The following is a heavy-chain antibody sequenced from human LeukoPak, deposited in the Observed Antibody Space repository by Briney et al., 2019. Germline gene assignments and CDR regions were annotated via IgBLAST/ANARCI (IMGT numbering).Heavy chain of an antibody. J-gene: IGHJ4*02. D-gene: IGHD5-24*01. Sequence: SETLSLTCTVSGGSISSYYWSWIRQPPGKGLEWIGYIYYSGSTNYNPSLKSRVTISVDMSKNQFSPKLSSVTAADTAVYYSARDNGYNSFDYWGQGTLVTVSS. CDR1: GGSISSYY. CDR2: IYYSGST. CDR3: ARDNGYNSFDY. V-gene: IGHV4-59*01.